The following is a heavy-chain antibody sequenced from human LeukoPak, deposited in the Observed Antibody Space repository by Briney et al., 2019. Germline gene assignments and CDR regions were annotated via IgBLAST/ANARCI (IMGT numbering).Heavy chain of an antibody. CDR1: GGSISSYY. V-gene: IGHV4-59*08. D-gene: IGHD6-13*01. J-gene: IGHJ4*02. CDR2: IYYSGST. Sequence: SETLSLTCTVSGGSISSYYWSWIRQPPGKRLEWIGYIYYSGSTNYNPSLKSRVTISVDTSKNQFSLKLSSVTAADTAVYYCARLAAAGTGSTFVDYWGQGTLVTVSS. CDR3: ARLAAAGTGSTFVDY.